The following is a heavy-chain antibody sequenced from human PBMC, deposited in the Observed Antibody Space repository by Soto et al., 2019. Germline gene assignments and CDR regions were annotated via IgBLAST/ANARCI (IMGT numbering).Heavy chain of an antibody. Sequence: EAQLVESGGGLVQPGGSLRLSCAASGFTFSTYWMHWVRQAPGGGLVWVSRIKGDESNTNYADSVKGRFTISRDNAKNTVYLQMNSLRSEDTAIYYCARGALRAYYLDCWGQGVLVTVSS. D-gene: IGHD3-10*01. CDR2: IKGDESNT. CDR3: ARGALRAYYLDC. J-gene: IGHJ4*02. V-gene: IGHV3-74*01. CDR1: GFTFSTYW.